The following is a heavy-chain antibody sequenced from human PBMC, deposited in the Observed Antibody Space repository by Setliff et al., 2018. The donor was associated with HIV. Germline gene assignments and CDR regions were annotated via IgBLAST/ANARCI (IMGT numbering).Heavy chain of an antibody. Sequence: ASVMVSCKASGYTFTSYYMHWVRQAPGQGLEWMGIINPSSGSTTYAQKFQGRVTMTRDTSTSTVYMELSSLRSDDTAVYYCARDPAPSSSASYFQHWGQGTPVTVSS. D-gene: IGHD6-6*01. CDR2: INPSSGST. CDR1: GYTFTSYY. V-gene: IGHV1-46*01. CDR3: ARDPAPSSSASYFQH. J-gene: IGHJ1*01.